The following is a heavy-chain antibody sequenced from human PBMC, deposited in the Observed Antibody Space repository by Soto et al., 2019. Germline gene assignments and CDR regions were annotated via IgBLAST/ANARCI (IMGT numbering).Heavy chain of an antibody. V-gene: IGHV3-21*01. CDR2: ISSSSSYI. CDR3: ARDSPIAAANGGGMDV. Sequence: EVQLVESGGGLVKPGGSLRLSCAASGFTFSSYSMNWVRQAPGKGLEWVSSISSSSSYIYYADSVKGRFTISRDNAKNSLYLQMNSLRAEVTAVYYCARDSPIAAANGGGMDVWGQGTTVTVSS. J-gene: IGHJ6*02. D-gene: IGHD6-13*01. CDR1: GFTFSSYS.